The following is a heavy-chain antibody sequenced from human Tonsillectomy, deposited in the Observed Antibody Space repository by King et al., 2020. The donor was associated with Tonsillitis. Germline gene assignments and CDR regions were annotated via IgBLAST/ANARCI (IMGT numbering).Heavy chain of an antibody. J-gene: IGHJ5*02. CDR1: VASITDYY. CDR3: ASRRGYTSGWYWFDP. D-gene: IGHD6-19*01. CDR2: VYYSGST. Sequence: VQLQESGPGLVKPSETLSLTCSVSVASITDYYWSWIRQPPGKGPEWIGYVYYSGSTNYNPSLKSRVTMSIDTSKTQFSLKLTSVTAADTAVYYCASRRGYTSGWYWFDPWGQGTLVTVSP. V-gene: IGHV4-59*03.